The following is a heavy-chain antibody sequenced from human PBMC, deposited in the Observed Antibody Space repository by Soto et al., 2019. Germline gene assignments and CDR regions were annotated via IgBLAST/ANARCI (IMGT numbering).Heavy chain of an antibody. CDR2: IYYSGST. J-gene: IGHJ5*02. Sequence: SETLSLTCTVSGGSISSSSYYWGWIRQPPGEGLEWIGSIYYSGSTYYNPSLKSRVTISVDTSKNQFSLKLSSVTAADTAVYYCARLVTRSNWFDPWGQGTLVTVSS. CDR3: ARLVTRSNWFDP. CDR1: GGSISSSSYY. D-gene: IGHD5-18*01. V-gene: IGHV4-39*01.